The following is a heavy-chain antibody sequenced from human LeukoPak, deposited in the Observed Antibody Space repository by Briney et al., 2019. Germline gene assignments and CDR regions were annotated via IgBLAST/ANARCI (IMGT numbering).Heavy chain of an antibody. D-gene: IGHD4-23*01. CDR3: ARAPPDYGGYTNDY. Sequence: GGSLRLSCAASGFSFSSYSMNWVRQVPGKGLEWVSYISGSSSRIYYADSVKGRFTISRDNAKTSLYLQMNSLRAEDTAVYYCARAPPDYGGYTNDYWGQGTLVTVSS. V-gene: IGHV3-48*04. CDR1: GFSFSSYS. J-gene: IGHJ4*02. CDR2: ISGSSSRI.